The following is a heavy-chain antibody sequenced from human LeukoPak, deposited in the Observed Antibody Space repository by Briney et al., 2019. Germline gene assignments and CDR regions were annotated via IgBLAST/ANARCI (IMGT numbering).Heavy chain of an antibody. CDR2: INHSGST. J-gene: IGHJ4*02. CDR1: GGSISSYY. D-gene: IGHD3-10*01. Sequence: SETLSLTCTVSGGSISSYYWSWIRQPPGKGLEWIGEINHSGSTNYNPSLKSRVTISVDTSKNQFSLNLNSVTAADTAVYYCAREEGKILWFGELLHYYFDHWGQGTLVTVSS. CDR3: AREEGKILWFGELLHYYFDH. V-gene: IGHV4-34*01.